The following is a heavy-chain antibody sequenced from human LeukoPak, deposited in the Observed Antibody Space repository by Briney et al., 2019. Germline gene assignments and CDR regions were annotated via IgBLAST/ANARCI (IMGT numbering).Heavy chain of an antibody. Sequence: YPGGSLRLSCAASGFTFSTFGMRWVRQASGKGLEWVSTIPASGGNTYYADSVRGRFTISRDNSKNTLYLQINSLTAEDTAIYYCVRYLSGWYYFDWWGQGTLVTVSS. CDR1: GFTFSTFG. CDR3: VRYLSGWYYFDW. D-gene: IGHD6-19*01. V-gene: IGHV3-23*01. J-gene: IGHJ4*02. CDR2: IPASGGNT.